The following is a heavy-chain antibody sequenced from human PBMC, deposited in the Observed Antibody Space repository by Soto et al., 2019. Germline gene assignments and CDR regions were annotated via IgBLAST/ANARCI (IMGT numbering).Heavy chain of an antibody. D-gene: IGHD3-22*01. V-gene: IGHV4-31*03. CDR1: GGSISSGGYY. J-gene: IGHJ4*02. CDR2: IYYSGST. CDR3: ARDGTPQYDSSGYYPRYYFDY. Sequence: QVQLQESGPGLVKPSQTLSLTCTVSGGSISSGGYYWSWIRQHPGKGLEWIGYIYYSGSTYYNPSLNSRVTISVDPSKNQFSLKLSSVTAADTAVYYCARDGTPQYDSSGYYPRYYFDYWGQGTLVTVSS.